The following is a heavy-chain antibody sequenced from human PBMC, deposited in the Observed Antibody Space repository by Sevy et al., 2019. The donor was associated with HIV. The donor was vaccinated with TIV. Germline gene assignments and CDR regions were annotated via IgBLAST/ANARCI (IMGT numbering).Heavy chain of an antibody. V-gene: IGHV4-39*01. Sequence: SETLSLTCTVSGGSISGSFNYWGWIRQPPGKGLEWIGSSYYSGSTYYNSSLKNRVTVSVDTSKNHFSLKLSSVTAADTAVYYCARHPLDGYNRGNFDYWGQGTLVTVSS. D-gene: IGHD5-12*01. CDR3: ARHPLDGYNRGNFDY. CDR1: GGSISGSFNY. CDR2: SYYSGST. J-gene: IGHJ4*02.